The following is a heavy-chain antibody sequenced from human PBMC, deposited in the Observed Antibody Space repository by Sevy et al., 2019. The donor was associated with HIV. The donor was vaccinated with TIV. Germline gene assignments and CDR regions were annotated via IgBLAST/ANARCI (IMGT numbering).Heavy chain of an antibody. J-gene: IGHJ6*02. D-gene: IGHD7-27*01. CDR3: TRAGGNTDWGMDV. CDR2: MYYNGRP. CDR1: GGSISSYY. Sequence: SETLSLTCTVSGGSISSYYWSWIRQPPGKGLEAIGYMYYNGRPYYNPSLSSRVIISVDKSQNQVSLQLSSVTAADTGVYYCTRAGGNTDWGMDVWGQGITVTVSS. V-gene: IGHV4-59*12.